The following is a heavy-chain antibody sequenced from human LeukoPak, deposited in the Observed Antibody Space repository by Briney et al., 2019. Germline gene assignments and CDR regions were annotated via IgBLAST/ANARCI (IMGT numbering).Heavy chain of an antibody. J-gene: IGHJ4*02. CDR2: ISSSGSTI. Sequence: GGSLRLSCAASGFTFSSYEMNWVRQAPGKGLEWVSYISSSGSTIYYADSVKGRFTISRDNAKNSLYLQMNSLRAEDTAVYYCARGPRLLDGYILPSDYWGQGTLVTVSS. D-gene: IGHD5-24*01. V-gene: IGHV3-48*03. CDR1: GFTFSSYE. CDR3: ARGPRLLDGYILPSDY.